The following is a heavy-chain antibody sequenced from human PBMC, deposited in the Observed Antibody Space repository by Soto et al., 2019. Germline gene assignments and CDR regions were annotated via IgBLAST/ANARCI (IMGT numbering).Heavy chain of an antibody. CDR1: GGSISSYY. Sequence: SETLSLTCTVSGGSISSYYWSWIRQPPGKGLEWIGYIYYSGSTNYNPSLKSRVTISVDTSKNQFSLKLSSVTAADTAVYYCAGETLAGAGTGAYXIWGQRTMVTVSS. CDR3: AGETLAGAGTGAYXI. J-gene: IGHJ3*02. V-gene: IGHV4-59*01. D-gene: IGHD6-19*01. CDR2: IYYSGST.